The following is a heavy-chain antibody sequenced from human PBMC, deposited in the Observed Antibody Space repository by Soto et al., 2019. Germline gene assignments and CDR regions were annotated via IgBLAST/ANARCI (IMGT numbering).Heavy chain of an antibody. CDR3: ASTFSEATGTTSHYYYGMDV. D-gene: IGHD1-1*01. Sequence: QVQLVQSGAEVKKPGSSVKVSCKASGGTFSSYAISWVRQAPGQGLEWMGGIIPIFGTANYAQKFQGRVTITADESTSTAYMELSSLRSEDTAVYYCASTFSEATGTTSHYYYGMDVWGQGTTVTVSS. J-gene: IGHJ6*02. CDR2: IIPIFGTA. CDR1: GGTFSSYA. V-gene: IGHV1-69*01.